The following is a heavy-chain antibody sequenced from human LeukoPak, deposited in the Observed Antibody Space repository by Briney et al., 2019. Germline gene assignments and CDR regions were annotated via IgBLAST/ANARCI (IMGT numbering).Heavy chain of an antibody. J-gene: IGHJ6*02. Sequence: PSETLSLTCTVSGGPISSSSYYWGWIRQPPGKGLEWIGSIYYSGSTYYNPSLKSRVTISVDTSKNQFSLKLSSVTAADTAVYYCARLGGGSYYYYYYYGMDVWGQGTTVTVSS. D-gene: IGHD1-26*01. V-gene: IGHV4-39*01. CDR2: IYYSGST. CDR3: ARLGGGSYYYYYYYGMDV. CDR1: GGPISSSSYY.